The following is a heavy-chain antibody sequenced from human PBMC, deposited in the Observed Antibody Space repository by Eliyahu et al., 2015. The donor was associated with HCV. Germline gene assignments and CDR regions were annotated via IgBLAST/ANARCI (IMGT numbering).Heavy chain of an antibody. CDR1: GGSASNYY. CDR2: MFPNWIP. Sequence: QVQLQESGPGLVKPSETLSLTCTVSGGSASNYYWSWIRQPAGKGLEWIGHMFPNWIPRYNPSPKSRLTMSVDTAKNQLSLEMRSVTAADTAVYYCARDQIVLVLAAIHYYGLDVWGQGTTVTVSS. J-gene: IGHJ6*02. D-gene: IGHD2-21*02. V-gene: IGHV4-4*07. CDR3: ARDQIVLVLAAIHYYGLDV.